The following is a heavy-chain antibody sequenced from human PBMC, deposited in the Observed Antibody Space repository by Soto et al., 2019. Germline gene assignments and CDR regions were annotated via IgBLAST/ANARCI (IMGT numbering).Heavy chain of an antibody. D-gene: IGHD6-13*01. Sequence: SGPTLVKPTQTLTLTCTFSGFSLSTTGMGVGWVRQPPGKALEWLALIYWNDDQRHSPSLKSRLTVTKDTSKNQVVLEMTNMDPVDTATYYCVHRLLSRRPAAGYFDYWGQGTLVTVSS. J-gene: IGHJ4*02. CDR2: IYWNDDQ. CDR3: VHRLLSRRPAAGYFDY. V-gene: IGHV2-5*01. CDR1: GFSLSTTGMG.